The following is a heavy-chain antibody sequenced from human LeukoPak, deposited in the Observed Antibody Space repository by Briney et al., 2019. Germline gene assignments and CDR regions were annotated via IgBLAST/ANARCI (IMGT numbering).Heavy chain of an antibody. D-gene: IGHD3-10*01. Sequence: GGSLRLSCAASGFTFSSYEMNWVRQAPGKGLEGVSYISSSGSTIYYADSVKGRFTISRDNAKNSLYLQMNSLRAEDTAVYYCAREHVLLWFGELISGGMDVWGKGTTVTVSS. CDR1: GFTFSSYE. V-gene: IGHV3-48*03. CDR2: ISSSGSTI. CDR3: AREHVLLWFGELISGGMDV. J-gene: IGHJ6*04.